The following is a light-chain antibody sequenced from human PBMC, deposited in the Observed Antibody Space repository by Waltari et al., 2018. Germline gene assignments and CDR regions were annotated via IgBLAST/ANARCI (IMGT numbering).Light chain of an antibody. CDR1: QSVFHSSDSKNY. V-gene: IGKV4-1*01. J-gene: IGKJ4*02. CDR2: WAS. Sequence: DIVMTQSPDSLAVSLCARATINCKSSQSVFHSSDSKNYLTWYQQKPGQPPKLLIYWASTRQSGVPDRFSGSGSGTDFTLTISSLQAEDVALYYCQQHYSSPLTFGGGTKVEIQ. CDR3: QQHYSSPLT.